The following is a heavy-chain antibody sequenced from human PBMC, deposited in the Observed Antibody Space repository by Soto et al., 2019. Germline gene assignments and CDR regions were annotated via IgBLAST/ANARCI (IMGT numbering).Heavy chain of an antibody. D-gene: IGHD5-12*01. V-gene: IGHV4-4*02. Sequence: PSETLSLTCAVSGGSFTSNNWWTWVRQPPGQGMQWIAEIYRTGSTKYNPSLKSRVTISLDTSENQFSLKVTSLTASDTAFYYCARRDTGNSVDYRGPGTLVTISS. CDR2: IYRTGST. J-gene: IGHJ4*02. CDR3: ARRDTGNSVDY. CDR1: GGSFTSNNW.